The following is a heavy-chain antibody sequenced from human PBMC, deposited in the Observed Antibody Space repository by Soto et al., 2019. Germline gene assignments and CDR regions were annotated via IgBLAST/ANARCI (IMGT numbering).Heavy chain of an antibody. CDR3: ATPQGYDDCLDS. Sequence: SVKVSCKASGGTFSSYAISWVRQAPGQGLEWMGGIIPIFGTANYAQKFQGRVTITADESTSTAYLELNSLISEDTAVYYCATPQGYDDCLDSWGQGTLVTVSS. D-gene: IGHD2-21*02. V-gene: IGHV1-69*13. J-gene: IGHJ4*02. CDR1: GGTFSSYA. CDR2: IIPIFGTA.